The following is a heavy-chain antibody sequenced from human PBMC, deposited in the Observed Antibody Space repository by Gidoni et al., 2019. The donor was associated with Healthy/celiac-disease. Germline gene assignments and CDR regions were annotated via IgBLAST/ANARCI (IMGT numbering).Heavy chain of an antibody. CDR3: ARARHGDYFYYFDY. CDR2: IYYSGST. D-gene: IGHD4-17*01. J-gene: IGHJ4*02. Sequence: QVQLQESGPGLVKPSETLSLTCTVPGGSISSYYWSWIRQPPGKGLEWIGYIYYSGSTNYNPSLKSRVTISVDTSKNQFSLKLSSVTAADTAVYYCARARHGDYFYYFDYWGQGTLVTVSS. V-gene: IGHV4-59*01. CDR1: GGSISSYY.